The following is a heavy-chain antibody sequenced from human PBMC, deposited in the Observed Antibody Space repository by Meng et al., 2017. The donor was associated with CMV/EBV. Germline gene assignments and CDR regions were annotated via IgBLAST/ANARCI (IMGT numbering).Heavy chain of an antibody. CDR2: IYSGGST. J-gene: IGHJ4*02. CDR1: GFTVSSNY. Sequence: GGSLRLSCAASGFTVSSNYMSWVRQAPGKGLEWVSVIYSGGSTYYADSVKGRFTISRDNSKNTLYLQMNSLRDEDTAVYYCARNMIGAYGSGSYTSGIGEGWGQGTLVTVSS. CDR3: ARNMIGAYGSGSYTSGIGEG. V-gene: IGHV3-53*01. D-gene: IGHD3-10*01.